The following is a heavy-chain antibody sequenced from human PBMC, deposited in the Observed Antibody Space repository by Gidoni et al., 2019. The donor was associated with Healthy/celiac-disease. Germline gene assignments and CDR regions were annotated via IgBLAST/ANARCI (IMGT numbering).Heavy chain of an antibody. D-gene: IGHD3-10*01. CDR1: GFSLSTSGVG. CDR2: IYWNDDK. J-gene: IGHJ4*02. Sequence: QITLKESGPTLVKPTQTLTLTCTFSGFSLSTSGVGVGWIRQPPGKALEWLALIYWNDDKRYSPSLKSRLTITKDTSKNQVVLTMTNMDPVDTATYYCAHATYYYGSGSYFDYWGQGTLVTVSS. V-gene: IGHV2-5*01. CDR3: AHATYYYGSGSYFDY.